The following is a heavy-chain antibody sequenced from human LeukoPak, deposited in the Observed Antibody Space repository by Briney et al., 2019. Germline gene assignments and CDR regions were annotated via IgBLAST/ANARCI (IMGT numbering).Heavy chain of an antibody. CDR2: IRYDGSNK. D-gene: IGHD3-22*01. CDR3: ARDSVHITMIVVVTPDY. J-gene: IGHJ4*02. Sequence: GGSLRLSCAASGFTFSSYGMHWVRQAPGKGLEWVAFIRYDGSNKYYADSVKGRFTISRDNSKNTLYLQMNSLRAEDTAVYYCARDSVHITMIVVVTPDYWGQGTLVTVSS. CDR1: GFTFSSYG. V-gene: IGHV3-30*02.